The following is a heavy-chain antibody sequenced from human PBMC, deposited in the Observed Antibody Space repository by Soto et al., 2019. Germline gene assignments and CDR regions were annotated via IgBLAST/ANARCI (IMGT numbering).Heavy chain of an antibody. CDR3: ARQHWNYGAFNI. J-gene: IGHJ3*02. CDR1: GDSITSSSYY. D-gene: IGHD1-7*01. Sequence: SETLSLTCSVSGDSITSSSYYWGWIRQPPGKGLEWIGSGYHRGNTYYNPCSKSRVTISVDTYKNQFCMKLNSLTAAATAIYYCARQHWNYGAFNIWGQGTMVTVSS. V-gene: IGHV4-39*01. CDR2: GYHRGNT.